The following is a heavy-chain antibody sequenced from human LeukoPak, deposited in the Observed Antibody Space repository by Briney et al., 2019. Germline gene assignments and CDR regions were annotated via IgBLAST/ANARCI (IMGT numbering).Heavy chain of an antibody. CDR1: GGSFSGYY. D-gene: IGHD5-12*01. CDR2: INHSGST. J-gene: IGHJ5*02. V-gene: IGHV4-34*01. CDR3: ARGRMRVDRLPWFDP. Sequence: PSETLSLTCAVYGGSFSGYYWSWIRQPPGKGLEWSGEINHSGSTNYNPSLKSRVTISVDTSKNQFSLKLSSVTAADTAVYYCARGRMRVDRLPWFDPWGQGTLVTVSS.